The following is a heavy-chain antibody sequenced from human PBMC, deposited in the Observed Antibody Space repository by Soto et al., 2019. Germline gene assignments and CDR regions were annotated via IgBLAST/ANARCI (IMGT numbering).Heavy chain of an antibody. Sequence: GGSLRLSCAASRFTFSYYWMHWVRQAPGQGLVWVSRIHSDGSSTTYADSVKGRFTISRDNAKNTLYLQMNSLRAEDTAVYYCARGESGAFDLWGQDKMLTVSS. D-gene: IGHD2-21*01. CDR3: ARGESGAFDL. CDR1: RFTFSYYW. V-gene: IGHV3-74*01. CDR2: IHSDGSST. J-gene: IGHJ3*01.